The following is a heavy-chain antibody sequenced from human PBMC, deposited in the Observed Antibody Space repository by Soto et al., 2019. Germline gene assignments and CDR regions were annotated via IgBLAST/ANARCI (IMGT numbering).Heavy chain of an antibody. V-gene: IGHV3-74*01. CDR1: GFTFSYYW. CDR2: IHSDGSST. Sequence: EVQLVESGGGLVQPGESLRLSCAASGFTFSYYWMHWVRQAPGKGLVWVSRIHSDGSSTTYADSVKGRFTISRDNARNTVYLQXNSLXXEDTXXYXXXXGXXGAFDIWGQGTVVTVSS. J-gene: IGHJ3*02. CDR3: XXGXXGAFDI.